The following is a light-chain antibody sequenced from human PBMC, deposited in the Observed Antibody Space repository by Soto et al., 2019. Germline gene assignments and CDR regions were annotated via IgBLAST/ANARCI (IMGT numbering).Light chain of an antibody. V-gene: IGKV3-20*01. CDR1: QSVSSSY. Sequence: EIVLTQSPGTLSLSPGERATLSCRASQSVSSSYLAWYQQKPGRAPKLLVYGASSRATGIPDRFSGSGSGTDFTLTISILEPEDFAVYYCQLYGSSSWTFGQGTKVEIK. CDR3: QLYGSSSWT. CDR2: GAS. J-gene: IGKJ1*01.